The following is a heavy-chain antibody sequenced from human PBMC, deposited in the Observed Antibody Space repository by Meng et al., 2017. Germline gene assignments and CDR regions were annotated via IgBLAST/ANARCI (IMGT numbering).Heavy chain of an antibody. J-gene: IGHJ4*02. V-gene: IGHV1-69*06. CDR1: GGTFSSYA. D-gene: IGHD3-10*01. CDR3: ARGGYYGSGQIFDY. CDR2: IIPIFGTA. Sequence: KVSCKASGGTFSSYAISWVRQAPGQGLEWMGGIIPIFGTANYAQKFQGRVTITADKSTSTAYMELSSLRSEDTAVYYCARGGYYGSGQIFDYWGQGTLVTVSS.